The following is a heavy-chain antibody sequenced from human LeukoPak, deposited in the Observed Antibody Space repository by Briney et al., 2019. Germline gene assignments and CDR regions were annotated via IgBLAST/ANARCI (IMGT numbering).Heavy chain of an antibody. J-gene: IGHJ4*02. D-gene: IGHD1-26*01. CDR3: AKHGGESYFFDY. CDR1: GFTFSSYG. Sequence: GGSLRLSCAASGFTFSSYGMHWVRQAPGKGLEGVAVISYDGSNKYYADSVKGRFTISRDNSKNTLYLQMNSLRAEDTAVYYCAKHGGESYFFDYWGQGTLVTVSS. CDR2: ISYDGSNK. V-gene: IGHV3-30*18.